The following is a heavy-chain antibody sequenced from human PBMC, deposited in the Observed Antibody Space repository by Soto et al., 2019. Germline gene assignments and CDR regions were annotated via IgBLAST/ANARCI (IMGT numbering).Heavy chain of an antibody. CDR2: ISSSGSII. Sequence: VGSLRLSCAASGFTFSDYYMSWIRQAPGKGLEWVSYISSSGSIIYYADSVKGRFTISRDNAKNSLYLQMNSLRAEDTAVYYCARDLGYYDSSGYFDYWGQGTLVTVSS. CDR3: ARDLGYYDSSGYFDY. CDR1: GFTFSDYY. D-gene: IGHD3-22*01. J-gene: IGHJ4*02. V-gene: IGHV3-11*01.